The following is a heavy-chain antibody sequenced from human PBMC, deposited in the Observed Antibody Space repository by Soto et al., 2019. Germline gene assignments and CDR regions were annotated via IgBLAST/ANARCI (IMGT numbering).Heavy chain of an antibody. Sequence: SVKVSCKASGGTFSSYTISWVRQAPGQGLEWMGRIIPILGIANYAQKFQGRVTITADKSTSTAYMELSSLRSEDTAVYYCARGATIFGVVIPELYYYYMDVWGKGTTVTVSS. CDR1: GGTFSSYT. CDR2: IIPILGIA. CDR3: ARGATIFGVVIPELYYYYMDV. V-gene: IGHV1-69*02. D-gene: IGHD3-3*01. J-gene: IGHJ6*03.